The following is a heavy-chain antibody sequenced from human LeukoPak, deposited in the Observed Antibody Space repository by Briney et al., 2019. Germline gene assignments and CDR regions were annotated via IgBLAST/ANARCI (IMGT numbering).Heavy chain of an antibody. CDR3: ARFSRGYPDYFDY. J-gene: IGHJ4*02. D-gene: IGHD3-16*02. V-gene: IGHV3-48*03. Sequence: PGGSLRLSCAASGFTFNSYEMNWVRQAPGKGLEWVSYISSSGSTIYYADSVKGRFTISRDNAKNSLYLQMNSLRAEDTAVYYCARFSRGYPDYFDYWGRGTLVTVSS. CDR2: ISSSGSTI. CDR1: GFTFNSYE.